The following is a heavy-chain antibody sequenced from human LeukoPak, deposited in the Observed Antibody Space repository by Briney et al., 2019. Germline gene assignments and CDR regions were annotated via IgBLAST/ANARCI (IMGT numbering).Heavy chain of an antibody. Sequence: GGSLRLSCTVSGFTFSSYSMNWVRQAPGKGLEWVSSISSSSSYIYYADSVKGRFTISRDNARNSLYLQMNSLRPEDTAVYYCASDNRVYGSGSYAFDIWGQGTMVTVSS. J-gene: IGHJ3*02. D-gene: IGHD3-10*01. V-gene: IGHV3-21*01. CDR1: GFTFSSYS. CDR2: ISSSSSYI. CDR3: ASDNRVYGSGSYAFDI.